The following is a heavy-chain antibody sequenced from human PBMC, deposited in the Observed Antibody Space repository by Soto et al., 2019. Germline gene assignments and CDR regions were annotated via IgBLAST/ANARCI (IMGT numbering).Heavy chain of an antibody. J-gene: IGHJ6*02. CDR3: ARVPSPFDYYYAMDV. D-gene: IGHD3-16*01. CDR2: IFSSGPT. V-gene: IGHV4-30-4*01. CDR1: GDSISSGNKY. Sequence: QVQLRESGPGLVMPSQTLSLTCTVSGDSISSGNKYWSWIRQPPGKGLEWIGYIFSSGPTYYNPSLKSRLTMSLDASQNQCSLKLNSLTDADTAVYFCARVPSPFDYYYAMDVWGQGTTVTVSS.